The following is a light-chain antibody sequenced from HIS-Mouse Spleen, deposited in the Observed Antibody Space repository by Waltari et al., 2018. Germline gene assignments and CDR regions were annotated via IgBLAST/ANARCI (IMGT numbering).Light chain of an antibody. J-gene: IGLJ2*01. CDR2: EDS. CDR1: ALPKQY. V-gene: IGLV3-10*01. Sequence: SYELTQPPSVSVSPGQTARITCSGDALPKQYAYWYQQKSRQAPVLVIYEDSKRPSGIPEGFSGSSSGTMATLTISGAQVEDEADYYCYSTDSSGNHRVFGGGTKLTVL. CDR3: YSTDSSGNHRV.